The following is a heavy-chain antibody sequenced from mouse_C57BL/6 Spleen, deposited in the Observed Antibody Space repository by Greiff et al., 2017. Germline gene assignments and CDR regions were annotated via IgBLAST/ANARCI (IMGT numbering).Heavy chain of an antibody. D-gene: IGHD2-5*01. CDR2: ISSGSSTI. V-gene: IGHV5-17*01. CDR3: ARRSNYPYYYAMDY. CDR1: GFTFSDYG. Sequence: EVKLMESGGGLVKPGGSLKLSCAASGFTFSDYGMHWVRQAPEKGLEWVAYISSGSSTIYYADTVKGRFTISRDNAKNTLFLQMTSLRSEDTAMYYCARRSNYPYYYAMDYWGQGTSVTVSS. J-gene: IGHJ4*01.